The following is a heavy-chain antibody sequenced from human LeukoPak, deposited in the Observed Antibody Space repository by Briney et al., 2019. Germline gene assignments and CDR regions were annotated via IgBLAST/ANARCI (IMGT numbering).Heavy chain of an antibody. Sequence: PGGSLRLSCAASGFTFSAYGIHWVRQAPGKGLEWVTVISYDGNYRNYADSVKGRFTISRDDSKNTLYLQMNSLTTEDTAVYYCTKDRGGYTYYPFLSYFFDSWGQGTLVTVSS. V-gene: IGHV3-30*18. CDR2: ISYDGNYR. CDR1: GFTFSAYG. CDR3: TKDRGGYTYYPFLSYFFDS. D-gene: IGHD5-12*01. J-gene: IGHJ4*02.